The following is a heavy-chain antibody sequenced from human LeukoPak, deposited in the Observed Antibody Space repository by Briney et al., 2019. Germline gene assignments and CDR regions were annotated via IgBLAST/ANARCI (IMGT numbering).Heavy chain of an antibody. D-gene: IGHD3-22*01. Sequence: ASVKVSCKASGYTFTSYAMHWVRQAPGQRLEWMGWINAGNGNTKYSQEFQGRVTITRDTSASTAYMELSSLRSEDMAVYYCARAYYYDSSGYYPLDYWGQGTLVTVSS. CDR2: INAGNGNT. V-gene: IGHV1-3*03. J-gene: IGHJ4*02. CDR3: ARAYYYDSSGYYPLDY. CDR1: GYTFTSYA.